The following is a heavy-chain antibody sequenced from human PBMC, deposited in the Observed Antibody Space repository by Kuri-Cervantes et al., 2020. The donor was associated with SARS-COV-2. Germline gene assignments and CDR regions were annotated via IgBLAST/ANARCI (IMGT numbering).Heavy chain of an antibody. CDR1: GYTFTGYY. J-gene: IGHJ6*02. V-gene: IGHV1-2*02. CDR2: INPNSGGT. CDR3: ASLTGTTGGRYYYYGMDV. Sequence: ASVKVSCKASGYTFTGYYMHWVRQAPGQGLEWVGWINPNSGGTNYAQKFQGRVTMTRDTSISTAYMELSRLRSDDTAVYYCASLTGTTGGRYYYYGMDVWGQGTTVTVSS. D-gene: IGHD1-7*01.